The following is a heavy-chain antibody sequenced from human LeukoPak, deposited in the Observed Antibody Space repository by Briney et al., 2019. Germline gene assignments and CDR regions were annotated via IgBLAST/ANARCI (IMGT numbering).Heavy chain of an antibody. Sequence: PSETLSLTCAVYGGSFSGYYWSWIRQPPGKGLEWIGEINHSGSTNYNPSLKSRVTISVDTSKNQFSLKLSSVTAADTAVYYCARDPYLWAYGMDVWGQGTTVTVSS. D-gene: IGHD3-10*01. J-gene: IGHJ6*02. V-gene: IGHV4-34*01. CDR1: GGSFSGYY. CDR2: INHSGST. CDR3: ARDPYLWAYGMDV.